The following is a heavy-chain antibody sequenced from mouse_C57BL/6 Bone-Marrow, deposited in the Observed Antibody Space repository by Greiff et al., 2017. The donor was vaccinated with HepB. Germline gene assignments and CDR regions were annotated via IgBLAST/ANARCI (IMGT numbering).Heavy chain of an antibody. Sequence: VQLKESGAELVRPGASVKLSCKASGFNIKDDNMHWVKQRPEKGLEWIGWIDPENGDTEYASKFQGKATITADTSSNTAYLQLSSLTSEDTAVYYCTPLTPFYFDYWGQGTTLTVSS. CDR3: TPLTPFYFDY. J-gene: IGHJ2*01. CDR1: GFNIKDDN. V-gene: IGHV14-4*01. CDR2: IDPENGDT.